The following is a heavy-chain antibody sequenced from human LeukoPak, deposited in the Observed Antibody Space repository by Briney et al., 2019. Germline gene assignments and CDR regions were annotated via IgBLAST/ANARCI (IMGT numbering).Heavy chain of an antibody. CDR3: AKARIAAAGTGAFDV. CDR2: FSATDGSA. V-gene: IGHV3-23*01. D-gene: IGHD6-13*01. Sequence: GSLRLSCAVSGFTVSSYGMTWVRQAPGKGLEWVSAFSATDGSAQYAESVKGRFTISRDNSKNSLYLQMNSLRDEDTAVYYCAKARIAAAGTGAFDVWGQGTMVTVSS. CDR1: GFTVSSYG. J-gene: IGHJ3*01.